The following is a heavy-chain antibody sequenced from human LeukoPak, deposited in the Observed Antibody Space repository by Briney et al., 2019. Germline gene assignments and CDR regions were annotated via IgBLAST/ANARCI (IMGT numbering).Heavy chain of an antibody. CDR2: IIPIFGTA. Sequence: ASVKVSCKASGGTFSSYAISWVRQAPRQGLEWMGGIIPIFGTANYAQKFQGRVTITADESTSTAYMELSSLRSEDTAVYYCARAAGPGDYIMDYWGQGTLVTVSS. CDR1: GGTFSSYA. CDR3: ARAAGPGDYIMDY. V-gene: IGHV1-69*01. J-gene: IGHJ4*02. D-gene: IGHD3-16*01.